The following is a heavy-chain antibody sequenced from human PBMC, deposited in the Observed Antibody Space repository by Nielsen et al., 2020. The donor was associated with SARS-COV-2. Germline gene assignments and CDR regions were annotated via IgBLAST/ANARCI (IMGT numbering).Heavy chain of an antibody. J-gene: IGHJ4*02. D-gene: IGHD6-13*01. CDR1: GFAFDDYG. CDR3: AKWSPGSSSWLGD. CDR2: INWSGEGI. Sequence: GESLKISCAASGFAFDDYGMNWVRQTPGQGLEWVAGINWSGEGIGYADSVEGRFTISRDNAKNSLYLQMNTLRAEDTAVYYCAKWSPGSSSWLGDWGQGTLVTVSS. V-gene: IGHV3-20*04.